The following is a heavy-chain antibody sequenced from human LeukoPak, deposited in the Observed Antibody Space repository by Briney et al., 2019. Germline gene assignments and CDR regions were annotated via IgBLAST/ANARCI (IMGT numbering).Heavy chain of an antibody. CDR2: ISSSSRDI. V-gene: IGHV3-21*01. CDR1: GFTFSSYT. CDR3: VREAAATLFDY. Sequence: PGGSLRLSCAASGFTFSSYTMNWVRQAPGKGLEWVAAISSSSRDIFYADSVKGRFSISRDNTQNSLSLRMNSLRAEDAAVYYCVREAAATLFDYWGQGTLVTVSS. D-gene: IGHD1-26*01. J-gene: IGHJ4*02.